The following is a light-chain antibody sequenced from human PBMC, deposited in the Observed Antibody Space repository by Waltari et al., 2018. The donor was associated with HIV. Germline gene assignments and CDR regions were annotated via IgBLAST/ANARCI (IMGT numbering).Light chain of an antibody. CDR3: CSYAGSYTYV. CDR1: SSDVGAYSF. CDR2: DVN. V-gene: IGLV2-11*01. J-gene: IGLJ1*01. Sequence: QSALTQPRSVSGSPGQSVTISCAGTSSDVGAYSFVSWYQQHPGKAPKRMIYDVNKRPSVVPDRFSGSKSGTTASLTISGLQAEDEADYYCCSYAGSYTYVFGTGTKVTVL.